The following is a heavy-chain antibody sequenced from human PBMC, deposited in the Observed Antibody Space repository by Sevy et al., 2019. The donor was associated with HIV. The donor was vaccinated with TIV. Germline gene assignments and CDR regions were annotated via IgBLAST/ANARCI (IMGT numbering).Heavy chain of an antibody. CDR2: IDYSGTT. D-gene: IGHD6-19*01. CDR3: ARGVPWLDAFDI. CDR1: GGSISSYY. J-gene: IGHJ3*02. Sequence: SETLSLTCTVSGGSISSYYWSWIRQPPGNGLEWIGYIDYSGTTTFNTSPKSRVTISVDTSKNQFSLKLSSVTAADTAVYYCARGVPWLDAFDIWGQGTMVTVSS. V-gene: IGHV4-59*01.